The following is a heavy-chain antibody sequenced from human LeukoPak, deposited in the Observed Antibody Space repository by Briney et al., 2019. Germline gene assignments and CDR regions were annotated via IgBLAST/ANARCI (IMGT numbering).Heavy chain of an antibody. CDR2: IYHSGST. Sequence: SETLSLTCAVSGGSISSSNWWSWVRQPPGKGLEWIGEIYHSGSTNYNPSLKSLVTISVDTSKNQFSLKMSSVTAADTAVYYCARTIVGATNLAKWFDPWGQGTLVTVSS. J-gene: IGHJ5*02. CDR1: GGSISSSNW. V-gene: IGHV4-4*02. D-gene: IGHD1-26*01. CDR3: ARTIVGATNLAKWFDP.